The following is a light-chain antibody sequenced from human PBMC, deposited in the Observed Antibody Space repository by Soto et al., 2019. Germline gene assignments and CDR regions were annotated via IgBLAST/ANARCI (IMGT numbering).Light chain of an antibody. Sequence: EILMTQSPATLSLSPGERATLSCRASQSVSSKLAWYQQRRGQAPRLLIYGASSRATGIPARFSGSGSGTEFTLIISSLQSEDFAVYYCQQYDSWPPLTFGGGTKVEIK. CDR1: QSVSSK. CDR2: GAS. V-gene: IGKV3-15*01. J-gene: IGKJ4*01. CDR3: QQYDSWPPLT.